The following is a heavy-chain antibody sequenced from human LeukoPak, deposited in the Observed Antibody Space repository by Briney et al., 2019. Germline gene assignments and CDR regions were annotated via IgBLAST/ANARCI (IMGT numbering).Heavy chain of an antibody. V-gene: IGHV3-7*01. CDR3: AKDDSNNYYEY. D-gene: IGHD2-15*01. J-gene: IGHJ4*02. Sequence: GGSLRLSCAASGFTFSNSWMTWVRQAPGKGLEWVASISHDGGNKQYAESIKGRLTISRDNVKNSLYLEINSLRADDTAICYCAKDDSNNYYEYWGQGTLVTVSA. CDR2: ISHDGGNK. CDR1: GFTFSNSW.